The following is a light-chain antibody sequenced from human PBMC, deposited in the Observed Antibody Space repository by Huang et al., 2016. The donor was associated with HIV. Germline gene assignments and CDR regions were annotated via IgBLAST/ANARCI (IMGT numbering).Light chain of an antibody. CDR1: QSIRAY. CDR3: QQSHATPWT. J-gene: IGKJ1*01. CDR2: TTS. V-gene: IGKV1-39*01. Sequence: DIQMTQSPSSLSASVGDRVTITCRASQSIRAYLNWYQEKPGKAPQLLIYTTSSLQSGVPSRFSGSGSGTEFTLTISSLQPEDFATYYCQQSHATPWTFGQGTKVEIK.